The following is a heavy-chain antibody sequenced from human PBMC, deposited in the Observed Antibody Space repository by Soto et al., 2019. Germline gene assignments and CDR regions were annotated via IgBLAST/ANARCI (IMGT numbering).Heavy chain of an antibody. CDR2: IVVVSNTV. V-gene: IGHV1-69*06. Sequence: QVLLLQSGAEVKEPGSSVRVSCKVSGSTFNNFAFSWLRQAPGRGPEWMGGIVVVSNTVDYSQRFQDRVTITADTSTSTLYMELSSLTSEDTAGYYCARAIKRWEVHQYFDSWGQGTLLSVFS. J-gene: IGHJ4*02. CDR3: ARAIKRWEVHQYFDS. D-gene: IGHD1-26*01. CDR1: GSTFNNFA.